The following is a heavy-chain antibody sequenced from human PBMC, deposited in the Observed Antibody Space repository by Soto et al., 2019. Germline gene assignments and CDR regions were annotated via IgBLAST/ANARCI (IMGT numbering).Heavy chain of an antibody. CDR1: GFTVSSNY. CDR2: IYSGGST. D-gene: IGHD2-15*01. V-gene: IGHV3-66*01. CDR3: AREAVAAAQAAFDI. J-gene: IGHJ3*02. Sequence: PGGSLRLSCAASGFTVSSNYMSWVRQAPGKGLEWVSVIYSGGSTYYADSVKGRFTISRDNSKNTLYLQMNSLRAEDTAVYYCAREAVAAAQAAFDIWGQGTMVTVSS.